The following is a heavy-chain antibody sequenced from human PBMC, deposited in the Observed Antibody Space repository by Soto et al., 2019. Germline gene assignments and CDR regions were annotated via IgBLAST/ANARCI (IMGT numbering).Heavy chain of an antibody. CDR1: RFSFSSYA. J-gene: IGHJ3*02. Sequence: VGSLRLSCSSSRFSFSSYAMSLVLHSPLKGLEFFSGISGSGGSTDYADSVKGRFTISRDNSKNTLYVQMNSLRADDTAVYYCAKQSGRRLGAFDIWGQGTMVTVSS. CDR2: ISGSGGST. CDR3: AKQSGRRLGAFDI. V-gene: IGHV3-23*01. D-gene: IGHD6-19*01.